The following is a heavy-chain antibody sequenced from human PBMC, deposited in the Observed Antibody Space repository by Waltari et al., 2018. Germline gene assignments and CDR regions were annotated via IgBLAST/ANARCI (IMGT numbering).Heavy chain of an antibody. V-gene: IGHV4-4*09. CDR2: IYTSGAT. D-gene: IGHD3-10*01. J-gene: IGHJ6*03. CDR3: ARDLFGIGPERYYYYMDV. CDR1: GGPISSYY. Sequence: QVQLQESGPGLGKTSETLSLTCTVSGGPISSYYWSWIRQPPGKGLVWSGYIYTSGATNYNPSLKSRVTISVDTSKNQFSLKLSSVTAADTAVYYCARDLFGIGPERYYYYMDVWGKGTTVTVSS.